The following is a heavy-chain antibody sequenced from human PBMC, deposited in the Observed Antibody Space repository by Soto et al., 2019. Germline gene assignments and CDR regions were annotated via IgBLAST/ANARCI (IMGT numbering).Heavy chain of an antibody. J-gene: IGHJ3*02. CDR1: GGTFSSYT. CDR2: IIPILGIA. V-gene: IGHV1-69*04. D-gene: IGHD3-16*01. CDR3: ATDAYLSGRRHDAFDI. Sequence: GASVKVSCKASGGTFSSYTISWVRQAPGQGLEWMGRIIPILGIANYAQKFQGRVTMTADKSTDTAYMELSSLRSEDTAVYYCATDAYLSGRRHDAFDIWGQGTMVTVSS.